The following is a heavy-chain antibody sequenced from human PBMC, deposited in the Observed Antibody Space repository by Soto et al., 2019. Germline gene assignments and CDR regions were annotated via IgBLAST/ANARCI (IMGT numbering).Heavy chain of an antibody. CDR3: ARYRGYYDILTGYYTELNFDY. V-gene: IGHV4-39*01. Sequence: SETLSLTCTVSGGSISSSSYYWGWIRQPPGKGLEWIGSIYYSATTYYNPSLKIRATISVDTSKNQFSLKLSSVTAADTAVYYCARYRGYYDILTGYYTELNFDYWGQGTLVTVSS. J-gene: IGHJ4*02. D-gene: IGHD3-9*01. CDR1: GGSISSSSYY. CDR2: IYYSATT.